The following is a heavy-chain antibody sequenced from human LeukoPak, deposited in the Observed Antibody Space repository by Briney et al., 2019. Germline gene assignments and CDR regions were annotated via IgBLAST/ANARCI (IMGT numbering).Heavy chain of an antibody. D-gene: IGHD3-22*01. J-gene: IGHJ5*02. CDR3: RSAYYYDTSFDP. Sequence: ESLTLTCAAPGCSFGDYCLSWVRQPPGKGLEWVCGINWNGSSTGYADPVKGRSIIFGANTKQSLFLQMTSSAADAAAYYPCRSAYYYDTSFDPWGQGTLVTVSS. V-gene: IGHV3-20*01. CDR2: INWNGSST. CDR1: GCSFGDYC.